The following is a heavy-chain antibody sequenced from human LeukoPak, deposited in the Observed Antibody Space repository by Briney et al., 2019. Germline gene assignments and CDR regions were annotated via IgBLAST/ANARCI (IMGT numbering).Heavy chain of an antibody. CDR3: ARELGAFDI. D-gene: IGHD7-27*01. J-gene: IGHJ3*02. V-gene: IGHV3-23*01. CDR1: GFTFSSYC. Sequence: PGGSLRLSCAASGFTFSSYCMSWVRQAPGKGLEWVSGIGISGGSTYYADSVKGRFTISRDNAKNSLYLQMNSLRAEDTAVYYCARELGAFDIWGQGTMVTVSS. CDR2: IGISGGST.